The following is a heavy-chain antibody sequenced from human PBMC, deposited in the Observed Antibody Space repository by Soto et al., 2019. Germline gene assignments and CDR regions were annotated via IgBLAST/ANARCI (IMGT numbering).Heavy chain of an antibody. V-gene: IGHV4-59*08. CDR2: IYSSGST. CDR1: GGSISSYY. Sequence: QVQLLESGPGLVKPSETLSLTCTVSGGSISSYYWSWIRQPPGKGLEWIGYIYSSGSTTYNPSLRTRVTISVDTSKNLFPLKLSSLTAADPAVYYCARRYGSGFDFWGQGTLVTVSS. J-gene: IGHJ4*02. D-gene: IGHD3-3*01. CDR3: ARRYGSGFDF.